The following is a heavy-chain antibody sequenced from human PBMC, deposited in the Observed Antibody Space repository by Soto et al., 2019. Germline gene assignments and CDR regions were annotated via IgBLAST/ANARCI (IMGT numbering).Heavy chain of an antibody. D-gene: IGHD3-22*01. CDR1: GYTFTSYG. CDR3: ARLRYYDSSGYPYFDY. Sequence: ASVKVSCKASGYTFTSYGISWVRQAPGQGREWMGWISAYNGNTNYAQKLQGRVTMTTDTSTSTAYMELRSLRSDDTAVYYCARLRYYDSSGYPYFDYWGQGTLVTVSS. CDR2: ISAYNGNT. J-gene: IGHJ4*02. V-gene: IGHV1-18*04.